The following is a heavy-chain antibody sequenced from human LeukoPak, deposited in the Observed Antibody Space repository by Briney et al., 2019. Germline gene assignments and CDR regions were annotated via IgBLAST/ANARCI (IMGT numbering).Heavy chain of an antibody. CDR3: ARSTAMGPQEYNFDY. CDR2: IIPILGIA. V-gene: IGHV1-69*04. CDR1: GGTFSSYA. D-gene: IGHD5-18*01. J-gene: IGHJ4*02. Sequence: ASVKVSCKASGGTFSSYAISWVRQAPGQGLEWMGRIIPILGIANYAQKFQGRVTITADKSTSTAYMELSSLRSEDTAVYYCARSTAMGPQEYNFDYWGQGTLVTVSS.